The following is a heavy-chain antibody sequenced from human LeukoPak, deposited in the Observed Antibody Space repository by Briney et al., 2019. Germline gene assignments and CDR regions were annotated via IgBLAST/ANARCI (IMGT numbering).Heavy chain of an antibody. Sequence: GGSLRLSCAASGFTFSSYEMNWVRQAPGKGLEWVSTISSSGGSTYYADSVKGRFTMSRDNSKNTLYLQMSSLRADDTAVYYCAKGLMYQLLIWFDPWGQGTLVTVSS. V-gene: IGHV3-23*01. J-gene: IGHJ5*02. CDR2: ISSSGGST. CDR3: AKGLMYQLLIWFDP. CDR1: GFTFSSYE. D-gene: IGHD2-2*01.